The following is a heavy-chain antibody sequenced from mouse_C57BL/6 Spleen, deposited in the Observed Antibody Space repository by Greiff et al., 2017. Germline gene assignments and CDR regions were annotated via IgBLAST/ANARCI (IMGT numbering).Heavy chain of an antibody. Sequence: QVQLQQPGAELVKPGASVKMSCKASGYTFTSYWITWVKQRPGQGLEWIGDIYPGSGSTNYNEKFKSKATLTLDTSSSTAYMQLSSLTSEDSAVYYCARGRGNYYAMDYWGQGTSVTVSS. CDR3: ARGRGNYYAMDY. CDR2: IYPGSGST. CDR1: GYTFTSYW. V-gene: IGHV1-55*01. J-gene: IGHJ4*01.